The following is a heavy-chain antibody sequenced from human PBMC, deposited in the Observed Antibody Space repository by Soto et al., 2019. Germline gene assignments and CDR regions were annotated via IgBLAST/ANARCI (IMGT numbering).Heavy chain of an antibody. CDR1: GFTFSSYG. J-gene: IGHJ6*02. Sequence: GGSLRLSXAASGFTFSSYGMHWVRQAPGKGLEWVAVISYDGSNKYYADSVKGRFTISRDNSKNTLYLQMNSLRAEDTAVYYCAKDLLVVVAATRLNYYYGMDVWGQGTTVTVSS. D-gene: IGHD2-15*01. V-gene: IGHV3-30*18. CDR2: ISYDGSNK. CDR3: AKDLLVVVAATRLNYYYGMDV.